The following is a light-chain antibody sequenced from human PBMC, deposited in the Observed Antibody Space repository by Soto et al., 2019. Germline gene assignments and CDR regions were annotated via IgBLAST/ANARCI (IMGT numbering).Light chain of an antibody. CDR2: GAS. Sequence: EIVLTQSPGTLSLSSGERATLSCRASQSVSSSLLAWYRQKPGQAPRLLIYGASSRATGTPDRFSGSGSGTDFTLTISRLEPEDFAVYYCQQYGSSPPVTFGGGTTVEIK. CDR1: QSVSSSL. V-gene: IGKV3-20*01. J-gene: IGKJ4*01. CDR3: QQYGSSPPVT.